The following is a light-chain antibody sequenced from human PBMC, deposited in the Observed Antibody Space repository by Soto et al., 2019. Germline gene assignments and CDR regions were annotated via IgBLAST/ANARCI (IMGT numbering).Light chain of an antibody. CDR1: ESLDSTF. CDR2: GAS. CDR3: QQYGGSPPLT. Sequence: EIVLTQSPGTLSLSPGQRATLSCRASESLDSTFLAWYQQKPGQAPRLLVYGASSRAPGVPDRFSGSGSGTDFILTISRVEPEDFAVYYCQQYGGSPPLTFGGGTKLEIK. V-gene: IGKV3-20*01. J-gene: IGKJ4*01.